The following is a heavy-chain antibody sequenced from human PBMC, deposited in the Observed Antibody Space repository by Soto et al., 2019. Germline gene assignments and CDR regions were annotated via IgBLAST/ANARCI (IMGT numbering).Heavy chain of an antibody. CDR1: GFTFRSYW. CDR3: ASLTPWVGDY. V-gene: IGHV3-74*01. D-gene: IGHD1-26*01. CDR2: INQDGSDT. J-gene: IGHJ4*02. Sequence: VHPVESGGVLVQPGGSLRLSCTVCGFTFRSYWMHWVRQAPGKGLVWVARINQDGSDTTYADSVRGRFTNSRDNANDPLSLQMNSLRAEETAIYYCASLTPWVGDYWGQGALVTVSS.